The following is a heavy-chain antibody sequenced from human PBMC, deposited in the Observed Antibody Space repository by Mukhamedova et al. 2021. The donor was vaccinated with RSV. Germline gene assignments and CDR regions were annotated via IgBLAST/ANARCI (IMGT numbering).Heavy chain of an antibody. V-gene: IGHV3-9*01. D-gene: IGHD6-13*01. CDR2: INWTSGSI. Sequence: AMHWVRQAPGKGLEWVSGINWTSGSIVYADSVKGRFTISRDNAKNSLYLQMNSLRTADTALYYCAKARMSAIAAAGYDYWGQGT. CDR3: AKARMSAIAAAGYDY. CDR1: A. J-gene: IGHJ4*02.